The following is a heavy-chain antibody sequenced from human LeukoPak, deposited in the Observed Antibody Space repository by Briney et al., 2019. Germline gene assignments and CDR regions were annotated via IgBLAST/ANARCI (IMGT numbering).Heavy chain of an antibody. D-gene: IGHD2-21*02. CDR2: IIPIFGTA. V-gene: IGHV1-69*13. Sequence: GASVKVSCKASGGTFSSYAISWVRQAPGQGLEWMGGIIPIFGTANYAQKFQGRVTITADESTSTTYMELSSLRSEDTAVYYCAREGGMGGGDCPFDYWGQGTLVTVSS. CDR1: GGTFSSYA. CDR3: AREGGMGGGDCPFDY. J-gene: IGHJ4*02.